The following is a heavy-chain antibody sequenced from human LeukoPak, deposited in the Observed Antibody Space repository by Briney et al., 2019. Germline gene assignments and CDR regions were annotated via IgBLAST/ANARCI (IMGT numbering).Heavy chain of an antibody. CDR2: ISSSSSYI. D-gene: IGHD3-10*01. V-gene: IGHV3-21*01. Sequence: GGSLRLSCAAAGFTFSSYSMNWVRQAPGKGLEWVSSISSSSSYIYYADSVKGRFTISRDNAKNSLYLQMNSLRAEDTAVYYCARDGLLLAFDYWGQGTLVTVSS. CDR1: GFTFSSYS. J-gene: IGHJ4*02. CDR3: ARDGLLLAFDY.